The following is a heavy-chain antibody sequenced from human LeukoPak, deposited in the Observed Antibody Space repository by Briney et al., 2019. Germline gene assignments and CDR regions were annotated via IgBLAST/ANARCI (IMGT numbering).Heavy chain of an antibody. CDR1: GFALKSYS. CDR3: ASYYYGSETSFGY. Sequence: PGGSLRLSCADSGFALKSYSLTWVRQAPGKGLEWVSSISSTSAYIHYADSVKGRFTISRDNAKNSLYLQMNSLRVEDTAVYYCASYYYGSETSFGYWGQGTLVTVSS. V-gene: IGHV3-21*01. CDR2: ISSTSAYI. D-gene: IGHD3-10*01. J-gene: IGHJ4*02.